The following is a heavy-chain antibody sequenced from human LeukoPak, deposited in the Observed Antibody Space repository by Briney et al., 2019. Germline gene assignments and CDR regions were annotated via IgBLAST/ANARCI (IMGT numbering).Heavy chain of an antibody. CDR2: INHSGST. Sequence: SETLSLTCTVSGGSISRNYWNWIRQPPGKGLEWIGEINHSGSTNYNPSLKSRVTILVDTSKNQFSLKLSSVTAADTAVYYCARGHSPVTTKVSYFQHWGQGTLVTVSS. CDR3: ARGHSPVTTKVSYFQH. D-gene: IGHD4-17*01. J-gene: IGHJ1*01. V-gene: IGHV4-34*01. CDR1: GGSISRNY.